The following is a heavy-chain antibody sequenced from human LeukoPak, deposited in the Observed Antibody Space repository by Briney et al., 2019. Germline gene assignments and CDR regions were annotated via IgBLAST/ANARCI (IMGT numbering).Heavy chain of an antibody. CDR2: INWSGGST. CDR1: GFTFDDYA. CDR3: ARAPITSPFYFDY. J-gene: IGHJ4*02. D-gene: IGHD2-2*01. V-gene: IGHV3-20*04. Sequence: GESLRLSCAASGFTFDDYAMSWVRQVPGKGLEWVSGINWSGGSTGYADPLRGRFTISRDNAKNSLYLQMDSLRAEDTALYYCARAPITSPFYFDYWGQGTLVTVSS.